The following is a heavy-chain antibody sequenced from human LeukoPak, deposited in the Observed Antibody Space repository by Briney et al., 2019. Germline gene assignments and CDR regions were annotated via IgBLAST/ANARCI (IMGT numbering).Heavy chain of an antibody. Sequence: SVKVSCKASGGTFSSYAISWVRQAPGQGLEWMGGIIPIFGTANYAQKFQGRVTITTDESTSTAYMVLSSLRSEDTAVYYCARGSDGDSNNNWFDPWGQGTLVTVSS. V-gene: IGHV1-69*05. CDR3: ARGSDGDSNNNWFDP. J-gene: IGHJ5*02. CDR2: IIPIFGTA. D-gene: IGHD5-24*01. CDR1: GGTFSSYA.